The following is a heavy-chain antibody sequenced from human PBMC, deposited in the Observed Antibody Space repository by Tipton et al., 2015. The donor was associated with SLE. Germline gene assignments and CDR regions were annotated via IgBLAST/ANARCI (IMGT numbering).Heavy chain of an antibody. Sequence: TLSLTCTVSGASISSYSWSWIRQPPGKGLEWIGYIYYSGSTNYNPSLKSRVTISVDTSKKQFSLKLSSVTAADTAVYYCARVVKGSSWYWFDPWGQGTLATVSS. J-gene: IGHJ5*02. D-gene: IGHD6-13*01. CDR1: GASISSYS. CDR2: IYYSGST. CDR3: ARVVKGSSWYWFDP. V-gene: IGHV4-59*01.